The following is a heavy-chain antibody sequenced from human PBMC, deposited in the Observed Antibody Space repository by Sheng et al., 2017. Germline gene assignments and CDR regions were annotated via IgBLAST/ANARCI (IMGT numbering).Heavy chain of an antibody. CDR1: GGSFSGYY. CDR2: VNHSGST. J-gene: IGHJ3*02. D-gene: IGHD6-13*01. CDR3: ARPHESYSSTRNAFDI. V-gene: IGHV4-34*01. Sequence: QVQLQQWGAGLLKPSETLSLTCAVYGGSFSGYYWSWIRQPPREGAWSGLGKVNHSGSTNYNPSLKSRVTISVDTSKNQFSLKLSSVTAADTAVYYCARPHESYSSTRNAFDIWGQGTMVTVSS.